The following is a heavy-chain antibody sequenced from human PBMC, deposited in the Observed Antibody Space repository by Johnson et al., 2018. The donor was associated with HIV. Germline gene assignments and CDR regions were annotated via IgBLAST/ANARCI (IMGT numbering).Heavy chain of an antibody. CDR2: ISYDGSNK. J-gene: IGHJ3*02. V-gene: IGHV3-30-3*01. CDR3: ARIRVAVITEVGAFDI. D-gene: IGHD3-22*01. Sequence: VQLLESGGGVVQPGRSLRLSCAASGFTFSSYAMHWVRQAPGKGLEWVAVISYDGSNKYYADSVKGRFIISRDNSKNTLYLQMNSLRTEDTAVYYCARIRVAVITEVGAFDIWGQGTMVTVSS. CDR1: GFTFSSYA.